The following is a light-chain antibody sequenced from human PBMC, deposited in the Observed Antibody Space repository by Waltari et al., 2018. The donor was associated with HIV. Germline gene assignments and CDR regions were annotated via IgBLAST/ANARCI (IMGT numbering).Light chain of an antibody. Sequence: QSVLTQPPSASGTPGQRVTISCSGSSSNIGSNYVYWYQQLPGTAPNLLIYRNNQRPSGVPDRFSCSKSGTSASLAISGRRSEDEADYYCATWDDSLSGLWVFGGGTKLTVL. CDR3: ATWDDSLSGLWV. V-gene: IGLV1-47*01. J-gene: IGLJ3*02. CDR2: RNN. CDR1: SSNIGSNY.